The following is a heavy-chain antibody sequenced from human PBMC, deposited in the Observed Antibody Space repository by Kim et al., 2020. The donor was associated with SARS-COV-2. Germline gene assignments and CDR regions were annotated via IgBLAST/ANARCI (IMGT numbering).Heavy chain of an antibody. Sequence: SETLSLTCAVYGGSFSGYYWSWIRQPPGKGLEWIGEINHSGSTNYNPSLKSRVTISVDTSKNQFSLKLSSVTAADTAVYYCARGPNLRIYVRFLEWLPNGSFDYWGQGTLVTVSS. V-gene: IGHV4-34*01. J-gene: IGHJ4*02. CDR3: ARGPNLRIYVRFLEWLPNGSFDY. CDR1: GGSFSGYY. D-gene: IGHD3-3*01. CDR2: INHSGST.